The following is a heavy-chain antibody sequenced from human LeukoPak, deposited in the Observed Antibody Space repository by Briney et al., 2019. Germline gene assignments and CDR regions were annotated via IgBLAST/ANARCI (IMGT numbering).Heavy chain of an antibody. CDR2: ISGSGGST. V-gene: IGHV3-23*01. CDR1: GFTFSYNA. J-gene: IGHJ4*02. CDR3: ADGIRYSDY. Sequence: WGSLRLSCAASGFTFSYNAMSWVRQAPRQGLEWVSAISGSGGSTYYADSVKGRFTVSRDNSKNTLYLQMNSLRAEDTVLYQAADGIRYSDYWGQGTLVTVSS. D-gene: IGHD3-9*01.